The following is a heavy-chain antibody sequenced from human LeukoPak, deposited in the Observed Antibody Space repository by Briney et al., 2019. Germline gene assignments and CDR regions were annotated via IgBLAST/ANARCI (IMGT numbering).Heavy chain of an antibody. D-gene: IGHD3-22*01. J-gene: IGHJ4*02. V-gene: IGHV4-30-4*01. CDR2: IYYSGST. CDR3: ARGGYYDSSGPTRPTGFDY. Sequence: SETLSLTCTVSGGSISSGDYYWSWIRQPPGKGLEWIGYIYYSGSTYYNPSLKSRFTISVDTSKNQFSLKLSSVTAADTAVYYCARGGYYDSSGPTRPTGFDYWGQGTLVTVSS. CDR1: GGSISSGDYY.